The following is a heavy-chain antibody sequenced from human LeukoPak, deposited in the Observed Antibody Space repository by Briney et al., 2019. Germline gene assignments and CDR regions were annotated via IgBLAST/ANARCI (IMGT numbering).Heavy chain of an antibody. V-gene: IGHV1-2*06. CDR3: ARSPFAQPFDY. CDR2: INPKSGGT. D-gene: IGHD3-10*01. J-gene: IGHJ4*02. Sequence: ASVKVSCKASGYTFIGYYMHWVRQAPGQGLEWMGRINPKSGGTNYSQKFQGRVTMTRDTSISTAYMELSSLRSEDTAVYSCARSPFAQPFDYWGQGTLVTVSS. CDR1: GYTFIGYY.